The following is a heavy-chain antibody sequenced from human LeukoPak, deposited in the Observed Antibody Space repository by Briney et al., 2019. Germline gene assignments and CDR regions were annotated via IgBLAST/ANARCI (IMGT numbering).Heavy chain of an antibody. CDR3: TRVSSRSSGYFDN. D-gene: IGHD6-6*01. Sequence: GGSLRLSCAASGFTFSSYAMSWVRQAPGKGLEWVSAISGSGGSTYYADSAKGGFTISRDNAKNTVYLQMNSLRAEDTAVYYCTRVSSRSSGYFDNWGQGTLVTVSS. CDR1: GFTFSSYA. J-gene: IGHJ4*02. CDR2: ISGSGGST. V-gene: IGHV3-23*01.